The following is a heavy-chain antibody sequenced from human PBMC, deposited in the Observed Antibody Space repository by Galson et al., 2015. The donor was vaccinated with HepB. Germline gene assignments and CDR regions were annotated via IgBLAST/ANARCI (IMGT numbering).Heavy chain of an antibody. J-gene: IGHJ4*02. D-gene: IGHD2-15*01. CDR3: AAYLGWGYYIAY. CDR2: ISNSGTSV. V-gene: IGHV3-11*01. Sequence: SLRLSCAASGFTFSDYYVSWIRQAPGKGLEWVSYISNSGTSVYYAESVKGRFTISRDNAKNSMNLQMDSLRGEDTAIYYCAAYLGWGYYIAYWGQGSPVTVAS. CDR1: GFTFSDYY.